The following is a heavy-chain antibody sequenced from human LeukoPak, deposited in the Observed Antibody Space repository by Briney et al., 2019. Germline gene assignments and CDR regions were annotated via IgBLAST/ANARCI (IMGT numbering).Heavy chain of an antibody. V-gene: IGHV3-21*01. CDR2: ISSTGRYI. J-gene: IGHJ2*01. Sequence: PGGSLTLSCAASGFSFSTYILNWVLPAPAKGLDWVSFISSTGRYIYYADSVKGRFTVSRDNAKNSLYLEMSSLRDEDTAVYYCARDWSPPYQVLSPGYFDLWGRGTLVTVSS. CDR3: ARDWSPPYQVLSPGYFDL. CDR1: GFSFSTYI. D-gene: IGHD2-2*01.